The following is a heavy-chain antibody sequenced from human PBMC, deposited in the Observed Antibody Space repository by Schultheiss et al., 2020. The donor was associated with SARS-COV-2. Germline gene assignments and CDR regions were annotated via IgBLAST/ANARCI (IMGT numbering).Heavy chain of an antibody. CDR3: ARGLGAVTTENDGVDV. V-gene: IGHV4-34*09. J-gene: IGHJ6*02. CDR2: IYHSGST. D-gene: IGHD4-17*01. Sequence: SQTLSLTCTLFGGPFSGYHWSWVRQPPGKGLEWIGYIYHSGSTYYNPSLKSRLTISVDTSTNQFSLKLSSVTAADTAVYYCARGLGAVTTENDGVDVWGQGTTVTVSS. CDR1: GGPFSGYH.